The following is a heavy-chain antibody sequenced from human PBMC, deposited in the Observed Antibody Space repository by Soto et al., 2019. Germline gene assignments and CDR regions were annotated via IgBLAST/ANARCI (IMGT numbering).Heavy chain of an antibody. CDR3: ARVHCSSTSCYTPYYYGMDV. V-gene: IGHV3-30-3*01. CDR1: GFTFSSYA. J-gene: IGHJ6*02. D-gene: IGHD2-2*02. CDR2: ISYDGSNK. Sequence: PGGSLRLSCAASGFTFSSYAMHWVRQAPGKGLEWVAVISYDGSNKYYADSVKGRFTISRDNSKNTLYLQMSSLRAEDTAVYYCARVHCSSTSCYTPYYYGMDVWGQGTTVTVSS.